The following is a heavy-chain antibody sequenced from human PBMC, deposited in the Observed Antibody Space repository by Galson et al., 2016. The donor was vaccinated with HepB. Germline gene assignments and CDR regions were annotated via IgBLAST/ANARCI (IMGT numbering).Heavy chain of an antibody. Sequence: SLRLSCAASGFSISIYSMNWVRQAPGKGLEWVSAIRGSGTGTSYTDSVKGRFTISRDNSKNTLYLQMNSLRAEDAAVYYCAKISLGGYNSGWGGSFDLWGRGTMVTVSS. CDR2: IRGSGTGT. V-gene: IGHV3-23*01. CDR3: AKISLGGYNSGWGGSFDL. D-gene: IGHD6-19*01. J-gene: IGHJ3*01. CDR1: GFSISIYS.